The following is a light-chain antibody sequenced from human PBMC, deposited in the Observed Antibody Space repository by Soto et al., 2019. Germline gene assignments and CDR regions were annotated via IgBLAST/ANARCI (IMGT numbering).Light chain of an antibody. CDR3: HVWDSSSDHYV. CDR1: NIGSKS. V-gene: IGLV3-21*04. Sequence: SYELTQPPSVSVAPGKTARITCGGNNIGSKSVHWYQQKPGQAPVLVIYYDSDRPSGLPERFSGSNSGNTATLTISRVEAGDEADYYCHVWDSSSDHYVFGTGTKLTVL. CDR2: YDS. J-gene: IGLJ1*01.